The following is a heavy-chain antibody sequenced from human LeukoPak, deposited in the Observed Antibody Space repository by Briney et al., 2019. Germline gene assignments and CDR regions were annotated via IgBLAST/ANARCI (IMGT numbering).Heavy chain of an antibody. CDR1: GFTFSTYT. Sequence: GGSLRLSCAASGFTFSTYTMNWVRQAPGKGLEWVSSITSSSSNIYYADSVKGRFTISRDNARNSLYLQMNSLRAEDMALYYCAKDINYDFWSGQSSSAFDIWGQGTMVTVSS. CDR3: AKDINYDFWSGQSSSAFDI. J-gene: IGHJ3*02. V-gene: IGHV3-21*04. CDR2: ITSSSSNI. D-gene: IGHD3-3*01.